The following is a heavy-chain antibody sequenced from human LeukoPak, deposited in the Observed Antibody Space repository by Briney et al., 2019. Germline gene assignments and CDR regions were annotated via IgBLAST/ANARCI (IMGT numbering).Heavy chain of an antibody. D-gene: IGHD3-3*01. Sequence: GGSLRLSCAASGFTYSNAWMSWVRQAPGKGLEWVGRIKSKTDGGTTDYAAPVKRRFTISRDDSKNTLYLQMNSLKTEDTAVYYCTTLKRVDFWSGYHDAFDIWGQGTMVTVSS. CDR1: GFTYSNAW. V-gene: IGHV3-15*01. CDR3: TTLKRVDFWSGYHDAFDI. J-gene: IGHJ3*02. CDR2: IKSKTDGGTT.